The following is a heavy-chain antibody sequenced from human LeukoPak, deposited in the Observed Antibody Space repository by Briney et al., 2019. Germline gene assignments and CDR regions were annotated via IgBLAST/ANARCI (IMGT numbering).Heavy chain of an antibody. CDR2: IRYDGSNK. CDR3: VRVSGFCTNGVCPSFDP. V-gene: IGHV3-30*02. J-gene: IGHJ5*02. D-gene: IGHD2-8*01. CDR1: GFTFSSYG. Sequence: GGSLRLSCAASGFTFSSYGMHWVRQAPGKGLEWVAFIRYDGSNKYYADSVKGRFTISRDNSKNTLYLQMNSLRTEDTAVYYCVRVSGFCTNGVCPSFDPWGQGTLVTVSS.